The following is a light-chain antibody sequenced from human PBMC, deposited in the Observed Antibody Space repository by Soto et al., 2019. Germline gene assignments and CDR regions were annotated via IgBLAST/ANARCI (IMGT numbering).Light chain of an antibody. J-gene: IGKJ5*01. CDR3: EKYDSSPIT. V-gene: IGKV3-20*01. CDR2: GAS. Sequence: EIVLTQFPGTLSLSPGERATLSCRASQNVYSKYLAWYQQRPGQAPRLIIYGASSRAAGVTDRFSGSGSGKDFTLNISRLGREHFAVYYCEKYDSSPITLGQGTRL. CDR1: QNVYSKY.